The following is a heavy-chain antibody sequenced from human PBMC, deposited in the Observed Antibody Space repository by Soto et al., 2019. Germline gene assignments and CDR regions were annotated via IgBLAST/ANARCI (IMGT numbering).Heavy chain of an antibody. CDR3: ARTSSGSDDYGMDV. CDR2: IYYSGST. Sequence: PSETLSLTCTVSGGSISSSSYYWGWIRQPPGKGLEWIGSIYYSGSTYYNPSLKSRVTISVDTSKNQFSLKLSSVTAADTAVYYCARTSSGSDDYGMDVRGQGTTVTVSS. D-gene: IGHD1-26*01. CDR1: GGSISSSSYY. J-gene: IGHJ6*02. V-gene: IGHV4-39*01.